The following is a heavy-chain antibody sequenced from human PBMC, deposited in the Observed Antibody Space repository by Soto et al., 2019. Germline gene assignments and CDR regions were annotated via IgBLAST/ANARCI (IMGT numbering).Heavy chain of an antibody. D-gene: IGHD6-13*01. CDR1: GFTFDDYA. J-gene: IGHJ6*02. CDR3: AKDSSGSSWGFDYYYGMDV. Sequence: GGSLRLSCAASGFTFDDYAMQWVRQAPGKGLEWVSGISWNSGSIGYADSVKGRFTISRDNAKNSLYLQMNSLRAEDTALYYCAKDSSGSSWGFDYYYGMDVWGQGTTVTVSS. CDR2: ISWNSGSI. V-gene: IGHV3-9*01.